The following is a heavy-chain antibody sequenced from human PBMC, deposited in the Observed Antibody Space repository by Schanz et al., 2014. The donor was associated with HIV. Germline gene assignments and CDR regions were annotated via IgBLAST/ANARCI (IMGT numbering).Heavy chain of an antibody. D-gene: IGHD2-21*02. V-gene: IGHV3-23*01. CDR1: GFSFGSYA. CDR3: AKDVLSDDASGDDLIMEA. J-gene: IGHJ6*02. Sequence: EVHLLESGGGLAQPGGSLRLSCAASGFSFGSYAMTWVRQTPDKGLEWVSVISGSGRKRYYADAVKGRFTISRDNSRDTLYLQMDSLRGDDTAIYYCAKDVLSDDASGDDLIMEAWGQGTTVMVSS. CDR2: ISGSGRKR.